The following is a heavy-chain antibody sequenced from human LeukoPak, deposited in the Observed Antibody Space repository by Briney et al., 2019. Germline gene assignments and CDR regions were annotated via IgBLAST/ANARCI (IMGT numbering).Heavy chain of an antibody. CDR2: IKQDGSEK. J-gene: IGHJ4*02. CDR1: GFTFSRYW. Sequence: QPGGSLRLSCVDSGFTFSRYWMSWVRQAPGKGLEWVANIKQDGSEKYYVDSVKGRFTISGDNAKNSLYLQMNSLRAEDTAVYYCARDSAYYDFGYFDYWGQGTLVTVSS. CDR3: ARDSAYYDFGYFDY. D-gene: IGHD3-3*01. V-gene: IGHV3-7*01.